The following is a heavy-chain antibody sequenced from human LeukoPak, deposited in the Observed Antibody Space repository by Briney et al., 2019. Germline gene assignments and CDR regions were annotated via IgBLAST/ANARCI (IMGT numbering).Heavy chain of an antibody. V-gene: IGHV1-3*01. Sequence: ASVKVSCTASGYTFTSYALHWVRQAPGQRLEWMGWINAGNGNTKYSQKFQGRVTIIRDTSASTAYMELSSLRSEDTAVYYCASGRSGSYYDPFDYWGQGTLVTVSS. CDR1: GYTFTSYA. J-gene: IGHJ4*02. D-gene: IGHD3-10*01. CDR3: ASGRSGSYYDPFDY. CDR2: INAGNGNT.